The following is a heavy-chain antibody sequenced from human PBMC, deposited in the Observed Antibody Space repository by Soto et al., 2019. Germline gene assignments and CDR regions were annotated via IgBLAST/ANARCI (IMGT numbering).Heavy chain of an antibody. J-gene: IGHJ6*02. Sequence: SETLSLTCTVSGGSISSYYWSWIRQPPGKGLEWIGYIYYSGITNYNPSLKSRVTISVDTSKNQFSLKSSSVTAADTAVYYCARDKSNYYYGMDVWGQGTTVTVSS. CDR1: GGSISSYY. V-gene: IGHV4-59*01. CDR3: ARDKSNYYYGMDV. CDR2: IYYSGIT.